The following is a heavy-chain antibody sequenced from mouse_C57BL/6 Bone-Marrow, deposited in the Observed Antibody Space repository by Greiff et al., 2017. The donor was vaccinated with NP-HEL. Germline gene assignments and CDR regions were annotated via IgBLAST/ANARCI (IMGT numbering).Heavy chain of an antibody. Sequence: DVMLVESGGGLVKPGGSLKLSCAASGFTFSSYTMSWVRQTPEKRLEWVATISGGGGNTYYPDSVKGRFTISRDNAKNTLYLQMSSLRSEDTALYYCARHHYGYYAMDYWGQGTSVTVSS. J-gene: IGHJ4*01. D-gene: IGHD1-1*01. V-gene: IGHV5-9*01. CDR1: GFTFSSYT. CDR3: ARHHYGYYAMDY. CDR2: ISGGGGNT.